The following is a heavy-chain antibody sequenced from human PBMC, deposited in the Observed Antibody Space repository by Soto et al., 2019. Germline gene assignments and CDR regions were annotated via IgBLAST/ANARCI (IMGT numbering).Heavy chain of an antibody. D-gene: IGHD3-10*01. CDR3: ASVYYGSGGSRVEFGY. CDR2: IIPIFGTA. CDR1: GGTFSSYA. Sequence: QVQLVQSGAEVKKPGSSVKVSCKASGGTFSSYAISWVRQAPGQGLEWMGGIIPIFGTANYAQKFQGRVTITADESTSTAYVELGSLRSEDTAVYYCASVYYGSGGSRVEFGYWGQGTLVTVSS. J-gene: IGHJ4*02. V-gene: IGHV1-69*01.